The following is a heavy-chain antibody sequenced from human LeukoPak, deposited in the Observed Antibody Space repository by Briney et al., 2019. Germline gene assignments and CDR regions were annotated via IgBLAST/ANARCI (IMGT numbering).Heavy chain of an antibody. CDR1: GFTFSSYN. D-gene: IGHD3-3*01. CDR2: IGSSVSTR. J-gene: IGHJ4*02. V-gene: IGHV3-48*01. Sequence: GGSLRLSCAVSGFTFSSYNMNWVRRAPGKGLEWVSYIGSSVSTRYYADSVKGRFTISRDNGKHSLYLQMNSLRAEDTAVYYCAREGSDFWSGYSKGYFDYWGQGTLATVSS. CDR3: AREGSDFWSGYSKGYFDY.